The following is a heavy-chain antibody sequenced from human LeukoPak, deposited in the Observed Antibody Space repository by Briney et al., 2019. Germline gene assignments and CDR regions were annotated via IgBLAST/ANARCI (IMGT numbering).Heavy chain of an antibody. D-gene: IGHD4-23*01. V-gene: IGHV3-48*04. Sequence: GGSLRLSCVASGFTFSSYSMNWVRQAPGKGLEWVSYISSSGSTIYYADSVKGRFTISRDNAKNSLYLQMNSLRAEDTAVYYCARDYGGSSPFDYWGQGTLVTVSS. CDR1: GFTFSSYS. CDR3: ARDYGGSSPFDY. J-gene: IGHJ4*02. CDR2: ISSSGSTI.